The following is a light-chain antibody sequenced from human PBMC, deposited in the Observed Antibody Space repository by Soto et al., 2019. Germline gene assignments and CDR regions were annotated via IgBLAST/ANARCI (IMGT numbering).Light chain of an antibody. J-gene: IGLJ1*01. V-gene: IGLV2-8*01. CDR2: EVT. CDR1: SSDVGGYNY. Sequence: QSALTQPPSASGSPGQSVTISCTGTSSDVGGYNYVSWYQHHPGKAPKLMISEVTNRPSGVPDRFSGSKSGNTASLTVSGLQAEDEADYYCTSYSGSNTPYVFGNGTKVTVL. CDR3: TSYSGSNTPYV.